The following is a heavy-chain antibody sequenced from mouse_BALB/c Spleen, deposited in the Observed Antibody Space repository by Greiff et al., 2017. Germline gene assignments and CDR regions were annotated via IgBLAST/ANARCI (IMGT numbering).Heavy chain of an antibody. CDR3: ATPYDYDDVLFAY. CDR1: GFNIKDTY. CDR2: IDPANGNT. V-gene: IGHV14-3*02. J-gene: IGHJ3*01. Sequence: EVKLMESGAELVKPGASVKLSCTASGFNIKDTYMHWVKQRPEQGLEWIGRIDPANGNTKYDPKFQGKATITADTSSNTAYLQLSSLTSEDTAVYYCATPYDYDDVLFAYWGQGTLVTVSA. D-gene: IGHD2-4*01.